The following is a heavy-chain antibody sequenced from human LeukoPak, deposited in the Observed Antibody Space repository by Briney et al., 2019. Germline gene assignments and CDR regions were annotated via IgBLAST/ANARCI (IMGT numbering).Heavy chain of an antibody. Sequence: GGSLRLSCAASGFTFSSYGMHWVRQAPGKGLEWVAFIRYDGSNKYYADSVKGRFTTSRDNSKNTLYLQMNSLRAEDTAVYYCAKGWCSSTSCSFDYWGQGTLVTVSS. CDR1: GFTFSSYG. J-gene: IGHJ4*02. D-gene: IGHD2-2*01. CDR3: AKGWCSSTSCSFDY. V-gene: IGHV3-30*02. CDR2: IRYDGSNK.